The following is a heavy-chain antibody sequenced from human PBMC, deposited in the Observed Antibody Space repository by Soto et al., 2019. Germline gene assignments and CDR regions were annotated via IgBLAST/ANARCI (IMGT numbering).Heavy chain of an antibody. D-gene: IGHD3-9*01. CDR3: ARHPGYYDILTGYTTYYFDS. Sequence: SETLSLTCTVSGDSISSYYWSWIRQAPGKGLEWIGYIYYSGDSNYNPSLKSRVTTSLDTSKNQFSLKLSSVTAADTAVYYCARHPGYYDILTGYTTYYFDSWGQGILVT. CDR2: IYYSGDS. CDR1: GDSISSYY. J-gene: IGHJ4*02. V-gene: IGHV4-59*08.